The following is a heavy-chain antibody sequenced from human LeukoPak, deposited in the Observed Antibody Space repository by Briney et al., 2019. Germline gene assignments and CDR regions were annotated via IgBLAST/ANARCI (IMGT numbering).Heavy chain of an antibody. CDR2: IYPGDSDT. V-gene: IGHV5-51*01. J-gene: IGHJ3*02. CDR3: AVGYCSSTSCSHAFDI. D-gene: IGHD2-2*01. CDR1: GYSFTSYW. Sequence: GESLQISCKGSGYSFTSYWIGWVRQMPGKGLEWMGIIYPGDSDTRYIPSFQGQVTISADKSISTAYLQWSSLKASDTAMYYCAVGYCSSTSCSHAFDIWGQGTMVTVSS.